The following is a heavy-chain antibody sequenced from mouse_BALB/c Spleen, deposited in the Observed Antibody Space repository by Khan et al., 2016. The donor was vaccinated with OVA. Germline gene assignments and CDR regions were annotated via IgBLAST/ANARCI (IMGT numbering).Heavy chain of an antibody. Sequence: QVQLKQSGPELVKPGASVKMSCKASGYTFTDYVMNWVKQRNGQGLEWIGQIYPGSDSTYYNEKFTGKATLTADRSSSTAYMQLSNLTSEDSAVYFCARAGWDVFAYWGQGTLVTVAA. V-gene: IGHV1-77*01. CDR2: IYPGSDST. CDR3: ARAGWDVFAY. D-gene: IGHD4-1*01. CDR1: GYTFTDYV. J-gene: IGHJ3*01.